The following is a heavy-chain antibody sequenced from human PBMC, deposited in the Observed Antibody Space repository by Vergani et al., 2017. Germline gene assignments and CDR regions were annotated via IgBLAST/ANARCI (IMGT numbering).Heavy chain of an antibody. CDR3: ARDRANYYDSSGPPDY. D-gene: IGHD3-22*01. J-gene: IGHJ4*02. Sequence: QVQLVQSGAEVKKPGASVKVSCKASGYTFTSYYMHWVRQDPGQGLEWMGIINPSGGSTSYAQKFQGRVTMTRDTSTSTVYMELSSLRSEDTAVYYCARDRANYYDSSGPPDYWGQGTLVTVSS. CDR2: INPSGGST. V-gene: IGHV1-46*01. CDR1: GYTFTSYY.